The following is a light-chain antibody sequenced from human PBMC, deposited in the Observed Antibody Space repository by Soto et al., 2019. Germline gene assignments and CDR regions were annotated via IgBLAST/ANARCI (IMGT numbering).Light chain of an antibody. CDR2: DTS. Sequence: EIVLTQSPATLSLSPGERATLSCRASQGVGRYLAWYQQKPGQAPGLLIYDTSNRATGIPARFSGSGSGTDFTLTISSLEPEDFAVYYCQQRSNWPTFGGGTKVEIK. CDR1: QGVGRY. J-gene: IGKJ4*01. V-gene: IGKV3-11*01. CDR3: QQRSNWPT.